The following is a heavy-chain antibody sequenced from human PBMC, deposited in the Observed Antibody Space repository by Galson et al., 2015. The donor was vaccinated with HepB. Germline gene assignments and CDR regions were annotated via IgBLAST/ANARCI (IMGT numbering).Heavy chain of an antibody. D-gene: IGHD3-10*01. J-gene: IGHJ4*02. Sequence: SVKVSCKASGYTFTDYYIHWVRQAPGQGLEWMGWINPNSGGTDYTQDFKGRVTMTRDTSISTAYMELTRLRSDDTAVYYCVGGVGSESLDYWGQGTLVTVSS. CDR1: GYTFTDYY. CDR3: VGGVGSESLDY. CDR2: INPNSGGT. V-gene: IGHV1-2*02.